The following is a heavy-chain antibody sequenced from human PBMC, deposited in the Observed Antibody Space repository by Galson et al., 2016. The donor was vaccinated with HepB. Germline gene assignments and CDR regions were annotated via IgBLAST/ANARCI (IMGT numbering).Heavy chain of an antibody. CDR2: ITGSGDKT. J-gene: IGHJ4*02. Sequence: SLRLSCAASGFTFSTYVMRWVRQAPGKGLEWVASITGSGDKTFYGDSVKGRFTISRDNSRNTLYLEISSLTNEDAALYYCATDFQLGIPDYFDYWGQGALVAVSS. D-gene: IGHD1-14*01. V-gene: IGHV3-23*01. CDR1: GFTFSTYV. CDR3: ATDFQLGIPDYFDY.